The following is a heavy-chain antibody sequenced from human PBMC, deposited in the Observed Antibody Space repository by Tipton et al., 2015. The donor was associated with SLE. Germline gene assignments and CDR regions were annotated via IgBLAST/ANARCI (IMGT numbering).Heavy chain of an antibody. CDR1: GLTFSDYFRDFY. D-gene: IGHD5-12*01. CDR2: IYLGGRT. CDR3: ANLERYSGYDYHFDY. V-gene: IGHV3-53*05. Sequence: SLRLSCAASGLTFSDYFRDFYMNWVRQAPGKGLEWVSVIYLGGRTDYAESVKGRFTLSRDSSENTLYLQMNSLRPEDTAVYYCANLERYSGYDYHFDYWGQGTLVTVSS. J-gene: IGHJ4*02.